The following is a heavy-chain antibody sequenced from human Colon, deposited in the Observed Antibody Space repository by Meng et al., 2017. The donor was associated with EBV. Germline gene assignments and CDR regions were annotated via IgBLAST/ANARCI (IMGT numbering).Heavy chain of an antibody. CDR2: INHSGST. V-gene: IGHV4-34*01. CDR3: ARRTTVNLRSFDS. J-gene: IGHJ4*02. Sequence: QGPLQQWAEGRLKPSGTLSLTCAVSGGSFSGYYWSWIRQAPGKGLEWIGEINHSGSTKFNPSLESRVSISVDTSENQVSLKLTSVTAADTAVYYCARRTTVNLRSFDSWGQGTLVTVSS. CDR1: GGSFSGYY. D-gene: IGHD4-17*01.